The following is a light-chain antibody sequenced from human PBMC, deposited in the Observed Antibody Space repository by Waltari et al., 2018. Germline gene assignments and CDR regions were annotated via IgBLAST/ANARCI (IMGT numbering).Light chain of an antibody. CDR1: SSNIGTNT. CDR3: ATWDGSLNGPYV. CDR2: NTT. Sequence: VLTQPPSASGTPGQRVTISCSGSSSNIGTNTVTWYQHPPGTAPKLLMYNTTQRPPGVPDRFSGSKAGTSASLAISGLQSEDEADYYCATWDGSLNGPYVFGTGTKVTVL. J-gene: IGLJ1*01. V-gene: IGLV1-44*01.